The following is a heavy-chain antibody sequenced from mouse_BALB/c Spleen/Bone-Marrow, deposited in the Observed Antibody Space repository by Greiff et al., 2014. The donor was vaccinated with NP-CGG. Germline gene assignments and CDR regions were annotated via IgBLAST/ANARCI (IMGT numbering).Heavy chain of an antibody. CDR1: GFTFSSYG. Sequence: DVQLVESGGGLVQPGGSLKLSCAASGFTFSSYGMSWVRQTPDKRLELVATINTNGGDTYYPDSVKGRFTISRDNAKNTLYLQMSSLKSEDTAMYYCARGDDYVSWFAYWGQGTLVTVSA. CDR3: ARGDDYVSWFAY. V-gene: IGHV5-6-3*01. D-gene: IGHD2-4*01. J-gene: IGHJ3*01. CDR2: INTNGGDT.